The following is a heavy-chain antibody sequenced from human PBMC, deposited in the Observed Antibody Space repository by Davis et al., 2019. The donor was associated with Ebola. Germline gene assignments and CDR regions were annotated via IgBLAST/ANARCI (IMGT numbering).Heavy chain of an antibody. V-gene: IGHV3-23*01. J-gene: IGHJ6*02. CDR2: ITGGGDST. CDR3: ARGSRNMDV. Sequence: PGGSLRLSCVASGFTLSNSAMRWVRQAPGKGLEWVSSITGGGDSTYYADSVKGRFTISRDNSKNTLFLQMNSLRAEDTAVYYCARGSRNMDVWGQGTTVTVSS. CDR1: GFTLSNSA.